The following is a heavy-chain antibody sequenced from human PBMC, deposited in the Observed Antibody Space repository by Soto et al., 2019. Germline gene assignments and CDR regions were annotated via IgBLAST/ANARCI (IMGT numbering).Heavy chain of an antibody. CDR1: GYTFTSYG. Sequence: QVQLVQSGAEVKKPGASVKVSCKASGYTFTSYGISWVRQAPGQGLEWMGWISAYNGNTNYAQKLQGRVTMTTDTAXITXYXALRRLSSDDTAVYYCARDLGHIVVVTGHASWGFDYWGQGTLVTVSS. V-gene: IGHV1-18*01. CDR3: ARDLGHIVVVTGHASWGFDY. D-gene: IGHD2-21*02. J-gene: IGHJ4*02. CDR2: ISAYNGNT.